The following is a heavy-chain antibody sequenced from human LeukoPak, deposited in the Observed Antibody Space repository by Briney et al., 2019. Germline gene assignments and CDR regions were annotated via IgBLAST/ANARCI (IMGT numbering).Heavy chain of an antibody. V-gene: IGHV3-15*01. Sequence: GGYLSLYCAAAGFTFSNAWMSWLRPAPGKGLEWVGRIKSKTDDGTTDYAAPVKGRFTISRDDSKNTLYLQMNSLKAEDTAVYYCTTRGGSSAMESPYYYYYMDVWGKGTTVTVSS. J-gene: IGHJ6*03. CDR3: TTRGGSSAMESPYYYYYMDV. CDR1: GFTFSNAW. D-gene: IGHD5-18*01. CDR2: IKSKTDDGTT.